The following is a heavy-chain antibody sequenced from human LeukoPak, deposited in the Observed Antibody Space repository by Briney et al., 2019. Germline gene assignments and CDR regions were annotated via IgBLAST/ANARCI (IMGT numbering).Heavy chain of an antibody. V-gene: IGHV4-59*01. CDR1: GGSIDSYY. Sequence: KSSETLSLTCTVSGGSIDSYYWSWIRQPPGKGLEWIGYIYYTGSTEYHPSLKSRVTISLDTSKNQFSLKLTSVTAADTAVYYCARAEKAVTGTLDYWGQGTLITVSS. CDR3: ARAEKAVTGTLDY. D-gene: IGHD6-19*01. CDR2: IYYTGST. J-gene: IGHJ4*02.